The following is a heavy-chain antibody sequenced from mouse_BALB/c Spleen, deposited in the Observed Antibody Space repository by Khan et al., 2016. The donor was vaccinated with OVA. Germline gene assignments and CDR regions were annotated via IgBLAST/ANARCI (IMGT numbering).Heavy chain of an antibody. J-gene: IGHJ3*01. CDR2: INTYTGEP. D-gene: IGHD1-1*01. CDR1: GYTFTNYG. V-gene: IGHV9-3-1*01. CDR3: ARPPYVSDSLDH. Sequence: QIQLVQSGPELKKPGETVKISCKASGYTFTNYGMNWVKQSPGKALKWMGWINTYTGEPTYADDFKGRFAFSLETSASTAYLQINSPKNEDSATYFCARPPYVSDSLDHWGQGTSVTVSA.